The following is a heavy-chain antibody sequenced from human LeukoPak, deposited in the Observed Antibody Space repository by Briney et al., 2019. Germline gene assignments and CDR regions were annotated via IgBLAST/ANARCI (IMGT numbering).Heavy chain of an antibody. J-gene: IGHJ3*02. V-gene: IGHV3-23*01. CDR3: AKTRDIVATNDAFYN. CDR1: GFTFSSYA. Sequence: GGSLRLSCAASGFTFSSYAMSWVRQAPGKGLEWVSAISGSGGSTYYADSVKGRFTISRDNSKNKLYLQMNSLRAWDTTVDYFAKTRDIVATNDAFYNWGQGTMVTVPS. D-gene: IGHD5-12*01. CDR2: ISGSGGST.